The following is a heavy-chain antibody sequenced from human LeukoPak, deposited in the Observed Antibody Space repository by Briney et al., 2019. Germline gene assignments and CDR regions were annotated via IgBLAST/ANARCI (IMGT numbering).Heavy chain of an antibody. CDR1: GFTFSSYA. CDR2: ISGSGGST. CDR3: AKDPHGAKTFDY. D-gene: IGHD4-17*01. Sequence: GGSLRLSCAASGFTFSSYAMSWVRQAPGKGLEWVSAISGSGGSTYYADSVKGRFTISRGNSKNTLYLQMNSLRAEDTAVYYCAKDPHGAKTFDYWGQGTLVTVSS. V-gene: IGHV3-23*01. J-gene: IGHJ4*02.